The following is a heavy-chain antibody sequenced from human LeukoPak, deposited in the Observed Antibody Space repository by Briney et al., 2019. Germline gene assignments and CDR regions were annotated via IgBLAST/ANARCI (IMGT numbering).Heavy chain of an antibody. CDR1: GYTFTSYY. CDR3: ARDTDDFQGLDI. D-gene: IGHD3-3*01. J-gene: IGHJ3*02. CDR2: INPSGDPT. Sequence: ASVKVSCKASGYTFTSYYMHWVRQAPGQGLEWVGIINPSGDPTTYAQKFQGRVTMTSDMSTSTVYMELSSLRAEDTAVYYCARDTDDFQGLDIWGQGTRVTVSS. V-gene: IGHV1-46*01.